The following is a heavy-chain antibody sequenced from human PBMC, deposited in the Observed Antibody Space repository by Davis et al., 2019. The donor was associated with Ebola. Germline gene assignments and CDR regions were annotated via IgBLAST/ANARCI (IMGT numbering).Heavy chain of an antibody. J-gene: IGHJ4*02. D-gene: IGHD2-15*01. CDR2: INPSGGST. CDR3: ARGGRGGIVVVVAATDFDY. CDR1: GYTFTSYY. Sequence: ASVKVSCKASGYTFTSYYMHWVRQAPGQGLEWMGIINPSGGSTSYAQKFQGRVTMTRDTSTSTVYMELSSLRSEDTAVYYCARGGRGGIVVVVAATDFDYWGQGTLVTVSS. V-gene: IGHV1-46*01.